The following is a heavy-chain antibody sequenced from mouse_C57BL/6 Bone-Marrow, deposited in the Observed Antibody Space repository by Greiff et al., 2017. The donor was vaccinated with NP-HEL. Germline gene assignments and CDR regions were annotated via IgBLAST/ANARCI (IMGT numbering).Heavy chain of an antibody. CDR1: GFTFSSYA. D-gene: IGHD1-1*01. CDR3: ARDYYGSSYGSYWYFDV. J-gene: IGHJ1*03. Sequence: EVQLVESGGGLVKPGGSLKLSCAASGFTFSSYAMSWVRQTPEKRLEWVATISDGGSYTYYPDNVKGRFTISRDNAKNNLYLQMSHLKSEDTAMYYCARDYYGSSYGSYWYFDVWGTGTTVTVSS. CDR2: ISDGGSYT. V-gene: IGHV5-4*01.